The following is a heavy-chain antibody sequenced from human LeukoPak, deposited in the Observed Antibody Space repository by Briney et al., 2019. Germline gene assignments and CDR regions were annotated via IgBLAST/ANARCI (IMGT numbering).Heavy chain of an antibody. D-gene: IGHD1-26*01. CDR1: GFTFSSFN. V-gene: IGHV3-21*01. CDR2: ITSSGTHI. J-gene: IGHJ6*03. CDR3: ARDPYSGNYGNDYYYYMDV. Sequence: SGGSLRLSCAASGFTFSSFNMNWVRQAPGKAMEWVSSITSSGTHIFYADSVRGRFTISRDNAKNSLYLQMDRLGPDHTAVYYCARDPYSGNYGNDYYYYMDVWGKGTTVTISS.